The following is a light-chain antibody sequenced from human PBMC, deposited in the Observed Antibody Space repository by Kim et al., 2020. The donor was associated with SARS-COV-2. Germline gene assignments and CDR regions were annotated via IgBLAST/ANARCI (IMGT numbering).Light chain of an antibody. CDR2: AAS. Sequence: EIVVTQSPATLSLSPGERATLSCRASQSVSSNLAWYQQKPGQAPRLLIYAASTGATGIPARFSGSGSGTEFTLTISSLQSEDFAVYYCQLYNNWPLFGQGTKLEI. V-gene: IGKV3-15*01. CDR3: QLYNNWPL. CDR1: QSVSSN. J-gene: IGKJ2*01.